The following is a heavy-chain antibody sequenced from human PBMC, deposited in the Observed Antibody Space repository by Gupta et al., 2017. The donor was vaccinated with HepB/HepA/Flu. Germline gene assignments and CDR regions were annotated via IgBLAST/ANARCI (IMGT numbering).Heavy chain of an antibody. D-gene: IGHD6-19*01. CDR1: GGSISSRNW. Sequence: QVQLQESGPALVNPSGALSITCAVSGGSISSRNWWYWVRQPPGKGLEWIGEVDHSGGTNYNPSLKSRFTISVDKSKNQFSLKLNSVTAADTGVYYCAREGIDSSGWYDDYWGQGTLVTVSS. V-gene: IGHV4-4*02. CDR2: VDHSGGT. CDR3: AREGIDSSGWYDDY. J-gene: IGHJ4*02.